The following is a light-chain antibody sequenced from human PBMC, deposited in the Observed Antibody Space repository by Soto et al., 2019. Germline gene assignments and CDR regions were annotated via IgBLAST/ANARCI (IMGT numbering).Light chain of an antibody. J-gene: IGKJ2*01. V-gene: IGKV3-20*01. CDR3: QHYGAYPYT. CDR2: GAS. Sequence: EIVFTQSPGTLSLSPGERATLSCWASQSVDSRHLAWYQQKPGQAPRLLIYGASNRVSGIPDRFSGSGSGTYFTITISILETEDFGVYYCQHYGAYPYTFGEETEQDIK. CDR1: QSVDSRH.